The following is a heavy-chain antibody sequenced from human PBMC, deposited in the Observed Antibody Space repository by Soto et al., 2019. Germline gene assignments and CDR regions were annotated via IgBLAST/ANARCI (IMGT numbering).Heavy chain of an antibody. CDR1: GYSFTSYW. D-gene: IGHD3-3*01. J-gene: IGHJ4*02. Sequence: GESLKISCKGSGYSFTSYWIGWVRQMPGKGLEWMGIIYPGDSDTRYSPSFQGQVTISADKSISTAYLQWSSLKASDTAMYYCAIQNSPDYDFWSGYSYYFDYWGQGTLVTVSS. CDR2: IYPGDSDT. V-gene: IGHV5-51*01. CDR3: AIQNSPDYDFWSGYSYYFDY.